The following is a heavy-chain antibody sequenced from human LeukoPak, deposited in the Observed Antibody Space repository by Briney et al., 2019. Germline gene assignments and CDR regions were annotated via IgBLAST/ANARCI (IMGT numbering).Heavy chain of an antibody. CDR1: GGSISSGSYY. V-gene: IGHV4-61*02. CDR3: ARATLGIVATPTFDYFYIDV. CDR2: IYTSRST. Sequence: PSQTLSLTCTVSGGSISSGSYYWTWIRQPAGKGLEWIGRIYTSRSTNYNPSPKSRVTISVATSKNQFSLKLSSVTAADTAVYYCARATLGIVATPTFDYFYIDVWGKGTTVTISS. D-gene: IGHD5-12*01. J-gene: IGHJ6*03.